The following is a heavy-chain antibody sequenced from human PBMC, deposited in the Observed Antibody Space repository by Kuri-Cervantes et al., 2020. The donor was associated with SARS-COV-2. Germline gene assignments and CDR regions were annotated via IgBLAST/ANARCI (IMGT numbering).Heavy chain of an antibody. V-gene: IGHV4-39*01. Sequence: SETLSLTCTVSGGSISSQSYYWGWIRQPPGKGLEWIGSVYYSGSTYYNPSLKSRVTISLDTSKNQLSLNLNSVTAADTAVFYCASPRLPQFEAFDIWGQGTMVTVSS. D-gene: IGHD3-10*01. CDR1: GGSISSQSYY. CDR3: ASPRLPQFEAFDI. J-gene: IGHJ3*02. CDR2: VYYSGST.